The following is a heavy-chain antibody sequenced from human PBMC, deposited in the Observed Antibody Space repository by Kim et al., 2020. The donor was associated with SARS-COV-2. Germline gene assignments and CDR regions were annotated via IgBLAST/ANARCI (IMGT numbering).Heavy chain of an antibody. J-gene: IGHJ6*02. CDR2: IYYSGST. D-gene: IGHD2-2*01. Sequence: SETLSLTCTVSGGSISSYYWSWIRQPPGKGLEWIGYIYYSGSTNYNPSLKSRVTISVDTSKNQFSLKLSSVSAADTALYYCARAVPIVVVPADNYGMDVWGQGTTVTVSS. CDR1: GGSISSYY. V-gene: IGHV4-59*01. CDR3: ARAVPIVVVPADNYGMDV.